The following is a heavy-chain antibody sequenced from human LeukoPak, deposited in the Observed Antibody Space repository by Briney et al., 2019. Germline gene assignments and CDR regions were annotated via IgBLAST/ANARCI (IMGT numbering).Heavy chain of an antibody. Sequence: PSETLSLTCTVSGGSISSSSYYWGWIRQPPGKGLEWIGSIYYSGSTYYNPSLKSRVTISVDTSKNQFSLKLSSVTAADTAVYSCARERWMATIGEFDYWGQGTLVTVSS. D-gene: IGHD5-24*01. CDR2: IYYSGST. V-gene: IGHV4-39*07. CDR1: GGSISSSSYY. J-gene: IGHJ4*02. CDR3: ARERWMATIGEFDY.